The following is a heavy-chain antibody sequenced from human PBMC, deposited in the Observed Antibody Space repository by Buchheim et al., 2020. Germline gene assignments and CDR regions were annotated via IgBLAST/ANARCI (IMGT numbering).Heavy chain of an antibody. CDR3: AKSMAGGDSEYP. V-gene: IGHV3-30*18. CDR2: ISFDGSDT. D-gene: IGHD4-17*01. J-gene: IGHJ5*02. Sequence: QVQLVESGGGVVQPGRSLRISCVASEFVFSNHGMHWVRQAPGKGLEWVSLISFDGSDTYYADSVKGRFIISRDNFKNTLYLQMNSLRREDTAVYYCAKSMAGGDSEYPWGQGTL. CDR1: EFVFSNHG.